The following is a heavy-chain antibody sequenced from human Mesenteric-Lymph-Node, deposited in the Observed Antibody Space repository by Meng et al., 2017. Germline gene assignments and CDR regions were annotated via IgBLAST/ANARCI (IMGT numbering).Heavy chain of an antibody. Sequence: QGPRQGRGRGLVKPSQTLSLTGTVSCGPISSGDYYWSWIRQPPGKGLEWIGYIYNSGSTYYNPSLKSRVTISVDTSKNQFSLKLRFVTAADTAVYYCARGRGYGDYGSLYWGQGTLVTVSS. V-gene: IGHV4-30-4*01. CDR2: IYNSGST. J-gene: IGHJ4*02. D-gene: IGHD4-17*01. CDR3: ARGRGYGDYGSLY. CDR1: CGPISSGDYY.